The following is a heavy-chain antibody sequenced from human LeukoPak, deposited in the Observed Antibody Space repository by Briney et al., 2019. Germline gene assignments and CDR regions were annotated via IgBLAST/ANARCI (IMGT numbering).Heavy chain of an antibody. CDR1: GVSISVYY. CDR3: ARHQGRRQLAGPEYFQH. V-gene: IGHV4-59*08. Sequence: SETLSLTCSVSGVSISVYYWSWIRQPPGKGLEWIGFVSYSGSTNYNPSLKCRVTISVDTSKNQFSLKLSSVTAADTAVYYCARHQGRRQLAGPEYFQHWGQGTLVTVSS. D-gene: IGHD6-13*01. J-gene: IGHJ1*01. CDR2: VSYSGST.